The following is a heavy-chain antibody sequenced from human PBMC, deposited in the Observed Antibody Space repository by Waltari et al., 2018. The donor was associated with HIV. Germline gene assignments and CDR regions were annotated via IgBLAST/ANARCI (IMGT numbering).Heavy chain of an antibody. CDR1: GGPINRGSFS. J-gene: IGHJ4*01. D-gene: IGHD3-3*02. CDR3: ARLSGSKGFDY. Sequence: QVQLQESGPGLLKPSQTLSLTCTVSGGPINRGSFSWSWIRQSAGKTLEWIGRIYSSGSVNYNSSVESRVTISRDTSKNPFSLLLTSVTAADSAIYYCARLSGSKGFDYWGQGTLVTVSS. V-gene: IGHV4-61*02. CDR2: IYSSGSV.